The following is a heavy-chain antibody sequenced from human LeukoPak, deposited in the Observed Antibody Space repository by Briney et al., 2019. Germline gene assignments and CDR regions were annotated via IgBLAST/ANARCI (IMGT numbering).Heavy chain of an antibody. CDR3: ARDHPTVIVGATIDY. V-gene: IGHV1-18*01. D-gene: IGHD1-26*01. J-gene: IGHJ4*02. CDR1: GYTFTSYG. Sequence: ASVNVSCKASGYTFTSYGISWVRQAPGQGLEWMGWISAYNGNTNYAQKLQGRVTMTTDTSTSTAYMELRSLRSDDTAVYYCARDHPTVIVGATIDYWGQGTLVTVSS. CDR2: ISAYNGNT.